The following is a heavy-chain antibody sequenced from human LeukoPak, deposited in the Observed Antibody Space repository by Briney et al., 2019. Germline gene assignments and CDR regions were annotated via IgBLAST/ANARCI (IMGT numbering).Heavy chain of an antibody. Sequence: SETLSLTCTVSGGSISSGSYYWSWIRQPAGKGLEWIGRIYTSGSTNYNPSLKSRVTISVDTSKNQFSLKLSSVTAADTAVYYCARAPVGGATPFDYWGQGTLVTVSS. CDR3: ARAPVGGATPFDY. CDR2: IYTSGST. CDR1: GGSISSGSYY. D-gene: IGHD1-26*01. J-gene: IGHJ4*02. V-gene: IGHV4-61*02.